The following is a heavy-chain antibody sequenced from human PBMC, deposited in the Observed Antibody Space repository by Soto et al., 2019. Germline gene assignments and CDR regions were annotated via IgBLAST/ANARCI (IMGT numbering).Heavy chain of an antibody. V-gene: IGHV4-4*07. D-gene: IGHD3-10*01. CDR1: GSSISSYC. Sequence: PSETLSLTCTVSGSSISSYCCSWIRKPAGKGLEWIGRVYTSGSTTYNPSLKRRVTMSVDTSKNQFSLKLSSVTAADTAVYYCARNPVNYGSGTDAFNIWGQGTMVTVSS. CDR3: ARNPVNYGSGTDAFNI. J-gene: IGHJ3*02. CDR2: VYTSGST.